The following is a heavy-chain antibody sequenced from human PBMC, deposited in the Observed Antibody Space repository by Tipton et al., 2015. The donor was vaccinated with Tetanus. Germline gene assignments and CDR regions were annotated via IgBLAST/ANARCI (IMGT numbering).Heavy chain of an antibody. CDR1: GFTFSSYA. CDR3: TTDDGYLS. J-gene: IGHJ5*02. CDR2: ISYDGSNK. Sequence: SLRLSCAASGFTFSSYAMHWVRQAPGKGLEWVAVISYDGSNKYYADSVKGRFTISRDNSKNTLYLQMNSLKTEDTAVYYCTTDDGYLSWGQGTLVTVSP. V-gene: IGHV3-30*04. D-gene: IGHD5-24*01.